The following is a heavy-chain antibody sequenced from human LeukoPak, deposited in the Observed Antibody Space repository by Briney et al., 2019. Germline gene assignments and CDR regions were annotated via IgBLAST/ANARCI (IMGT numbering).Heavy chain of an antibody. CDR2: IYYSGST. CDR1: GGSISSSSYY. CDR3: VSGPYSSSPTADY. D-gene: IGHD6-6*01. V-gene: IGHV4-39*01. Sequence: SETLSLTCTVSGGSISSSSYYWGWIRQPPGKGLEWIGTIYYSGSTYYNPSLKSRVAISVDTSKNQFSLKLSSVTAADTAVYYCVSGPYSSSPTADYWGQGTLVTVSS. J-gene: IGHJ4*02.